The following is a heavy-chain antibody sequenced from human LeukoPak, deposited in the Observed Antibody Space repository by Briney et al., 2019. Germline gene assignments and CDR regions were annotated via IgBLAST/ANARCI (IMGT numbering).Heavy chain of an antibody. D-gene: IGHD4-17*01. J-gene: IGHJ4*02. V-gene: IGHV3-49*04. CDR2: IRSKAYGGTT. CDR3: TREVDDYGRYYFDY. CDR1: GFTFGDYA. Sequence: GGYLRLSCTASGFTFGDYAMSWVRQAPGKGLEWVGFIRSKAYGGTTEYAASVKGRFTISRDDSKSIAYLQMNSLKTEDTAVYYCTREVDDYGRYYFDYWGQGTLVTVSS.